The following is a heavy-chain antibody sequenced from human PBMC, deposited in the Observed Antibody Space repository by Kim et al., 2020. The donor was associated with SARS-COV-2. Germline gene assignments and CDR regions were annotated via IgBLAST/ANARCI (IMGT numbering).Heavy chain of an antibody. J-gene: IGHJ6*02. CDR3: ARYGVSYYYGMDV. Sequence: YSQKYQGRVTITRETSTSTVYMELSTLRDEDTAVYYCARYGVSYYYGMDVWGQGTTVTVSS. D-gene: IGHD3-10*01. V-gene: IGHV1-46*01.